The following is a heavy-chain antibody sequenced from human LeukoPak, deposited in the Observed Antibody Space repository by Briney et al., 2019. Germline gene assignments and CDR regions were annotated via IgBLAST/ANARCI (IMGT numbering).Heavy chain of an antibody. J-gene: IGHJ3*02. Sequence: GGSLRLSCAASGFTSDDYAMHWVRQAPGKGLEWVSGISWNSGSIGYADSVKGRFTISRDNAKNSLYLQMNSLRAEDTALYYCAKDIGTTVVTDAFDIWGQGTTVTVSS. V-gene: IGHV3-9*02. CDR2: ISWNSGSI. CDR3: AKDIGTTVVTDAFDI. CDR1: GFTSDDYA. D-gene: IGHD4-23*01.